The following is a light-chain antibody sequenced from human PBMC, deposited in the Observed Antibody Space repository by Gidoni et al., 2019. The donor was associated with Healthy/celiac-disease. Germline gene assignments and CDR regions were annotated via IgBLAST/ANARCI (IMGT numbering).Light chain of an antibody. CDR2: DAS. V-gene: IGKV3-11*01. J-gene: IGKJ5*01. CDR1: QSVSSY. Sequence: EIVLPQSPATLSSSPGERATLSCRASQSVSSYLACYQQKPGHAPRLLIYDASNRATGIPARFSGSGSGTDFTLTISSLEPEDFAVYYCQQHNNWRVTFGRGTRLEIK. CDR3: QQHNNWRVT.